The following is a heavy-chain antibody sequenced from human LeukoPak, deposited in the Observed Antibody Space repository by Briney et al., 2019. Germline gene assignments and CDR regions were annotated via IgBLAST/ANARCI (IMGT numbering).Heavy chain of an antibody. D-gene: IGHD2-21*02. J-gene: IGHJ6*03. CDR2: INPNSGGT. Sequence: ASVKVSCKASGYTFTSYYMHWVRQAPGQGLEWMGWINPNSGGTNYAQKFQGRVTMTRDTSISTAYMELSRLRSDDTAVYYCARAYCGGDCYGYYYYYYMDVWGKGTTVTVSS. CDR3: ARAYCGGDCYGYYYYYYMDV. V-gene: IGHV1-2*02. CDR1: GYTFTSYY.